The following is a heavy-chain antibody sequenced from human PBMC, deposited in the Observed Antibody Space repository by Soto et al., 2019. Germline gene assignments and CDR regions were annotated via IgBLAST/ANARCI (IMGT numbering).Heavy chain of an antibody. D-gene: IGHD2-8*01. V-gene: IGHV1-18*01. Sequence: QVQLVQSGADVKKPGASMKVSCKASGYSFTNNGITWVRQAPGQGLEWMGWISVYNGDTNYAQKLQGRVTMTTDTSTSTAYMELRSLRSDDTAVYYCARDQVYGMDVWGQGTTVTVSS. CDR2: ISVYNGDT. CDR3: ARDQVYGMDV. J-gene: IGHJ6*02. CDR1: GYSFTNNG.